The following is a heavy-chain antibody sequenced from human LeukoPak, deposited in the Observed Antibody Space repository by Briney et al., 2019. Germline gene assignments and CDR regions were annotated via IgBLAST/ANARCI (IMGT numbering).Heavy chain of an antibody. CDR1: GYIFLSNG. J-gene: IGHJ6*03. CDR3: ARDIAYNMDV. V-gene: IGHV1-18*01. D-gene: IGHD6-13*01. CDR2: INPYDGKI. Sequence: GASVRVSCKAFGYIFLSNGISWARQAPGQGLEWLGWINPYDGKINYGQKFQGRVTVSADTSSSTAYMELRSLRSDDTAVYYCARDIAYNMDVWGKGTTITVSS.